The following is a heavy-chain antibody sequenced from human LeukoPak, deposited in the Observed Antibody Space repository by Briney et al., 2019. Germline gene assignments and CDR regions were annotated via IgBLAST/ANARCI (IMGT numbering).Heavy chain of an antibody. CDR1: GFTFSSYA. D-gene: IGHD3-3*01. V-gene: IGHV3-23*01. CDR2: ISGSGGST. CDR3: AKDRPLLVWSGYGDAFDI. J-gene: IGHJ3*02. Sequence: QPGGSLRLSCAASGFTFSSYAMSWVRQAPGKGLEWVSAISGSGGSTYYADSVKGRFTISRDNSKNTLYLQMNSLRAEDTAVYYCAKDRPLLVWSGYGDAFDIWGQGTMVTVSS.